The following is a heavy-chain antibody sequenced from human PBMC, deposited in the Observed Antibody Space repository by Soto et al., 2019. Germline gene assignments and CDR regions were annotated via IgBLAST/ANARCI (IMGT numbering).Heavy chain of an antibody. CDR1: GGSISSSSYY. D-gene: IGHD2-21*02. CDR2: IYYSGST. CDR3: ARHAAYCGGDCYSGPSFDY. V-gene: IGHV4-39*01. Sequence: CTVSGGSISSSSYYWGWIRQPPGKGLEWIGSIYYSGSTYYNPSLKSRVTISVDTSKNQFSLKLSSVTAADTAVYYCARHAAYCGGDCYSGPSFDYWGQGTLVTVSS. J-gene: IGHJ4*02.